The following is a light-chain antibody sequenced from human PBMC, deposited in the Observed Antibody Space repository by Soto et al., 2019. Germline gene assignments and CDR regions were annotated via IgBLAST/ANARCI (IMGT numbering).Light chain of an antibody. CDR3: QQYNKRSSLT. Sequence: DMVLTQSPCTLSLSPGERATLSCRASQSVSSRYFAWYQQETRQTPRLLIFYAASRAKSAPARCSGSGSGTEFTPTISRRQSHDFSVYYCQQYNKRSSLTFGQGTKVDIK. CDR2: YAA. V-gene: IGKV3D-15*01. J-gene: IGKJ1*01. CDR1: QSVSSRY.